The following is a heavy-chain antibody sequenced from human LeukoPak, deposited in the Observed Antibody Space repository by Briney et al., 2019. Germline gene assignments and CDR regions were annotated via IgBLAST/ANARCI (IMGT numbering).Heavy chain of an antibody. J-gene: IGHJ6*02. Sequence: GGSLRLSCAASGFTFSAYAMTWVRQAPGKGLEWVSVISGNGGSTYYADSVKGRFTISRDNSKNTLYLQMNSLRAEDTAVYYCAKFTHSYYYYGMDVWGQGTTVTVSS. D-gene: IGHD2-21*01. CDR1: GFTFSAYA. CDR2: ISGNGGST. CDR3: AKFTHSYYYYGMDV. V-gene: IGHV3-23*01.